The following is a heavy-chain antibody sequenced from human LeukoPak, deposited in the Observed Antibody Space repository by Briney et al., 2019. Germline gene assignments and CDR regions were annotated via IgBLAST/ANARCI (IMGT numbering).Heavy chain of an antibody. CDR2: ISSGGSSI. CDR1: GFTFTNYD. Sequence: GGSLRLSCVAAGFTFTNYDINWVRQVPGKGLGWVSSISSGGSSIYYADSLRGRFTISRDNAKNSVSLQMNDLRAEDAAVYYCARETYTSWAFDIWGQGTTVIVSS. CDR3: ARETYTSWAFDI. D-gene: IGHD1-1*01. J-gene: IGHJ3*02. V-gene: IGHV3-21*01.